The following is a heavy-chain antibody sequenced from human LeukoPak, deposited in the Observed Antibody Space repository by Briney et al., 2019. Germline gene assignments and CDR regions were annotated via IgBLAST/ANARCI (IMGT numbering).Heavy chain of an antibody. Sequence: PGRSLRLSCAASGFSFDDYAMHWDRQAPGKVLEWVSGINWNSGSIDYAESVKGRFTISRDIAKNSLYLQMNSLRAEDTAVYYCARDRPQQWLVRGQRGYYYYMDVWGKGTTVTISS. CDR1: GFSFDDYA. CDR2: INWNSGSI. V-gene: IGHV3-9*01. D-gene: IGHD6-19*01. J-gene: IGHJ6*03. CDR3: ARDRPQQWLVRGQRGYYYYMDV.